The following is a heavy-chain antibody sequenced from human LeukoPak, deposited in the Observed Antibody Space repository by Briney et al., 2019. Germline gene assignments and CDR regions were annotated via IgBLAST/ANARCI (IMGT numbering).Heavy chain of an antibody. CDR3: ARVNTMVRGVIHHYGMDV. V-gene: IGHV4-59*07. CDR2: IYYSGST. Sequence: WDTLSLICSLSGRPMRIYYWSCLRQPPGKGLVWLGYIYYSGSTNYSASLKSRVTITVDTSKNKFSLKLSSVTAADTAVYYCARVNTMVRGVIHHYGMDVWGQGTTVTVSS. CDR1: GRPMRIYY. J-gene: IGHJ6*02. D-gene: IGHD3-10*01.